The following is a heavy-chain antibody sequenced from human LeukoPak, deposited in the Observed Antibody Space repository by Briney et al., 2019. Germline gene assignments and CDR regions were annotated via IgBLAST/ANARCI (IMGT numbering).Heavy chain of an antibody. CDR2: IIPTFGTA. D-gene: IGHD3-16*01. Sequence: SVKVSCKASGGTFSSYAISWVRQAPGQGLEWMGGIIPTFGTANYAQKFQGRVTITTDESTSTAYMELSSLRAEDTAVYYCASGPGGSNEIFDPWGQGILVTVSS. V-gene: IGHV1-69*05. CDR3: ASGPGGSNEIFDP. CDR1: GGTFSSYA. J-gene: IGHJ5*02.